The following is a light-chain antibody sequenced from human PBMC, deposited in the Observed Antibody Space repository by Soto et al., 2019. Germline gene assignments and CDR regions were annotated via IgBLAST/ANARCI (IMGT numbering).Light chain of an antibody. Sequence: DSQMKQSGSSVSASRGHRVTITCQASQGISRSLAWYQQKPGKAPKLLIYAASSLQSGVPSRFSGSGFGTDFTLTINSLQPEDVASYYCHPFGQGTRLEIK. CDR3: HP. CDR1: QGISRS. J-gene: IGKJ5*01. V-gene: IGKV1D-12*01. CDR2: AAS.